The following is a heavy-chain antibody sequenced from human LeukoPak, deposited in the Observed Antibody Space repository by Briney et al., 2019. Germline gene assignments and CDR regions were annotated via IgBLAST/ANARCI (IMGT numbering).Heavy chain of an antibody. J-gene: IGHJ6*03. CDR3: AREGVVPAAMAPGEYYYYYMDV. CDR2: INPNSGGT. Sequence: ASVKVSCKTSGYTFTGYYMHWVRQAPGQGLEWMGWINPNSGGTNYAQKFQGRVTMTRDTSISTAYMELSRLRSDDTAVYYCAREGVVPAAMAPGEYYYYYMDVWGKGTTVTISS. D-gene: IGHD2-2*01. V-gene: IGHV1-2*02. CDR1: GYTFTGYY.